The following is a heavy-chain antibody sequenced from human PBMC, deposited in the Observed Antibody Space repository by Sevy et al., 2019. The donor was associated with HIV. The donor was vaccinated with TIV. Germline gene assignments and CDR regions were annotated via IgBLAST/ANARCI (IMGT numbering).Heavy chain of an antibody. CDR1: GDSVSSNIAA. D-gene: IGHD2-15*01. J-gene: IGHJ3*01. V-gene: IGHV6-1*01. CDR2: THYRSKWYN. Sequence: SQTLSLTCAISGDSVSSNIAAWNWIRQSPSRGLEWLGRTHYRSKWYNDYAGSVKGRITINPDTSKNQFSLHLNSVTPEDTAVYYCARACCSEDRFGVLGAFDFWGQGTMVTVSS. CDR3: ARACCSEDRFGVLGAFDF.